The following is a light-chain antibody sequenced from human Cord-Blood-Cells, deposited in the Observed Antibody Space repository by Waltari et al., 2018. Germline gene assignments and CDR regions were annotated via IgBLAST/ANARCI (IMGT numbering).Light chain of an antibody. CDR1: QGISSY. J-gene: IGKJ2*03. Sequence: RITQFPSPLSASTGDRVNITCQASQGISSYLDWYQQKPGKAPKLLIYDASNLQSGVPSRFSGSGSGTDFTLTISCLQSEDIATYYCQQYYNHPYSFGQGTKLEIK. V-gene: IGKV1-8*01. CDR2: DAS. CDR3: QQYYNHPYS.